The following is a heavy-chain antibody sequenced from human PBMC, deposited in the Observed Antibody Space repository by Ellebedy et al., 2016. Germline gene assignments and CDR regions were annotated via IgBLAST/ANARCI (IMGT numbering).Heavy chain of an antibody. CDR2: IYYSGST. Sequence: SETLSLTCTVSGGSISSYYWSWIRQPPGKGLEWIGYIYYSGSTNYNPSLRSRVTISVDTSKNQFSLKLSSVTAADTAVYYCARPFMITFGGVIVEWGYFDLWGRGTLVTVSS. CDR3: ARPFMITFGGVIVEWGYFDL. V-gene: IGHV4-59*08. J-gene: IGHJ2*01. CDR1: GGSISSYY. D-gene: IGHD3-16*02.